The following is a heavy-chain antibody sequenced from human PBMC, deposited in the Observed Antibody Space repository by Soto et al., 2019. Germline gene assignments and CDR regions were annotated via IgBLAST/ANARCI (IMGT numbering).Heavy chain of an antibody. CDR1: GFTFNSYG. J-gene: IGHJ4*02. CDR3: VKDLAHMADH. V-gene: IGHV3-30*18. Sequence: QVKLVESGGGVVLPGGSLRLSCEASGFTFNSYGRYWVRQAPGKGLDWVSHILYDGTKTYYADSVQGRFTISRDNSRNTLYLQMDRMRLEDTAVYFCVKDLAHMADHWGQGTLVIVSS. CDR2: ILYDGTKT.